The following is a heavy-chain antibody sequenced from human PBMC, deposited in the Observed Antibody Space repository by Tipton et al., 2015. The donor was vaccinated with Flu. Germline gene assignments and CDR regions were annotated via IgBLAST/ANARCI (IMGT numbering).Heavy chain of an antibody. Sequence: LRLSCTVSGGSISSYYWSWIRQPPGKGLEWIGYIYYSGSTNYNPSLKSRVTISVDTSKNQFSLKLSSVTAADTAVYYCARDSGDSSGYYSKVWFDPWGQGTLVTVSS. CDR1: GGSISSYY. V-gene: IGHV4-59*01. D-gene: IGHD3-22*01. J-gene: IGHJ5*02. CDR3: ARDSGDSSGYYSKVWFDP. CDR2: IYYSGST.